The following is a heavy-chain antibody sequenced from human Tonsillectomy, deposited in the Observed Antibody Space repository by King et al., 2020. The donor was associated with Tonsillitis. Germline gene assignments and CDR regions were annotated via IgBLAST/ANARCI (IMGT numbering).Heavy chain of an antibody. CDR1: VGSISSFY. CDR3: ARAKSGNFWAFDI. D-gene: IGHD3-3*01. V-gene: IGHV4-59*01. Sequence: QLQESGPGLVKPSETLSLTCTVSVGSISSFYWNWIRQPPGKGLEWIGFIHYSGSTNSNPSLKSRVPTSVDTSKNQFSLKLSSVTAADTAVYYCARAKSGNFWAFDIWGQGTMVTVSS. CDR2: IHYSGST. J-gene: IGHJ3*02.